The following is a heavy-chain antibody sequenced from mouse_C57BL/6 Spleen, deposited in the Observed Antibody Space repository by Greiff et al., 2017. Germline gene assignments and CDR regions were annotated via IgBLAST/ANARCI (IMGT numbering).Heavy chain of an antibody. CDR2: IWWNDDK. Sequence: QVTLKESGPGILQPSQTLRLTCSFSGFSLSSSNMGIGWIRQPSGKGLEWLAHIWWNDDKYYNPSLKSRLTISKDTSNNQVILKITSVDTAETATYYCAQMGYYGYWYFDVWGTGTTVTVSS. CDR3: AQMGYYGYWYFDV. V-gene: IGHV8-5*01. D-gene: IGHD1-1*01. J-gene: IGHJ1*03. CDR1: GFSLSSSNMG.